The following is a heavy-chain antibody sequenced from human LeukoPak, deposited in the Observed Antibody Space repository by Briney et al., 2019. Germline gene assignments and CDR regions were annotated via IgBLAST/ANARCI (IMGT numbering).Heavy chain of an antibody. V-gene: IGHV5-51*01. D-gene: IGHD3-22*01. CDR1: GYSFTSYW. J-gene: IGHJ4*02. Sequence: GESLKISCKGSGYSFTSYWIGWVRQMPGKGLEWMGIIYPGDSDTRYSPSFQGQVTISVDKSISTAYLQWSSLKASGTAIYYCARGYDTSGYHYGYWGQGTLVTVSS. CDR2: IYPGDSDT. CDR3: ARGYDTSGYHYGY.